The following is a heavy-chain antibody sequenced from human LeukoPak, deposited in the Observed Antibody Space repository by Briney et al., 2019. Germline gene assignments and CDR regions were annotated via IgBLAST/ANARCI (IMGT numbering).Heavy chain of an antibody. Sequence: GESLKICCKGSGYSFTSHWIGWVRLMPGKGLEWMGMLYPGDSDTRYSPSFQGQVTISADKSINTAYLQWSSLKASDTAMYYCGRFRGSGGELDPWGQGTPVTVSS. CDR3: GRFRGSGGELDP. CDR2: LYPGDSDT. J-gene: IGHJ5*02. D-gene: IGHD3-10*01. CDR1: GYSFTSHW. V-gene: IGHV5-51*03.